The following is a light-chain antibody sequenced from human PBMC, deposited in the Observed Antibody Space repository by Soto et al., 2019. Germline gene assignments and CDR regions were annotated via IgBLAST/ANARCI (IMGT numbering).Light chain of an antibody. V-gene: IGKV1-39*01. Sequence: DIQMTQSPFSLSAPVGDRVTITCRASQSISNYLNWYQQKQGKAPKLLIYDASSLEVGVPSRFSGSGSRTEFTLTTSSLQPDDYGTYYCQQYYDFRTFGQGTKVDIK. CDR2: DAS. CDR1: QSISNY. J-gene: IGKJ1*01. CDR3: QQYYDFRT.